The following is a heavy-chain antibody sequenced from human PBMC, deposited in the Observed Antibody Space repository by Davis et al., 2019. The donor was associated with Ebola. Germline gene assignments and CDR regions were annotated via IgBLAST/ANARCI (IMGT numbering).Heavy chain of an antibody. J-gene: IGHJ4*02. D-gene: IGHD1-1*01. CDR2: INPHSGNT. V-gene: IGHV1-18*04. CDR3: ARAQFPTTSDH. Sequence: ASVTVSCKASRYTFTSFGITWVRQAPGQGLGWMGWINPHSGNTNYTQNVQGRVTMTTDTSTSTAYMEVGSLRSDDTAVYYCARAQFPTTSDHWGQGTLVTVSS. CDR1: RYTFTSFG.